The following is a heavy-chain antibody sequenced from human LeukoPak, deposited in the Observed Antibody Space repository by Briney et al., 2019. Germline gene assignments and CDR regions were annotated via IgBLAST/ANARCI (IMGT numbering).Heavy chain of an antibody. J-gene: IGHJ4*02. CDR3: AKLTADGSSWYSPFDY. D-gene: IGHD6-13*01. CDR1: GFTFSSYA. CDR2: ISGSGGST. Sequence: GGSLRLSCAASGFTFSSYAISWVRQAPGKGLEWVSAISGSGGSTYYADSVEGRFTISRDNSKNTLYLQMNSLRAEDTAVYYCAKLTADGSSWYSPFDYWGQGTLVTVSS. V-gene: IGHV3-23*01.